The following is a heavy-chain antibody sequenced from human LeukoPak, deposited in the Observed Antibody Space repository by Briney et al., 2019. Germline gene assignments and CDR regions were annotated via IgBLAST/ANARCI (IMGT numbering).Heavy chain of an antibody. CDR1: GFSFKDYY. Sequence: GGSLRLSCAASGFSFKDYYFSWIRQAPGKGLEWVSFINVNGGAMYYADFVKGRFTISRDNAKSSLYLEMNSLRAEDTAVYYCAREDYDYAFDIWGQGTMVTVSS. J-gene: IGHJ3*02. CDR2: INVNGGAM. V-gene: IGHV3-11*01. CDR3: AREDYDYAFDI. D-gene: IGHD4-17*01.